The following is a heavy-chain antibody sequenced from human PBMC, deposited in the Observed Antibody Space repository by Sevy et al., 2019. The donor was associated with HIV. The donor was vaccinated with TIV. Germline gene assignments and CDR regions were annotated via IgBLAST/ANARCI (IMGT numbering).Heavy chain of an antibody. D-gene: IGHD6-6*01. CDR1: GFTFSSKA. Sequence: GGPLRLSCPASGFTFSSKALSWVRQPPGKGLEWVSAISGSGVSTYYADSVKGGFTISMDNSKNTLYLQMNSLRAEDTAVYYCAKDSRIAARPLAYYYYGMDVWGQGTTVTVSS. J-gene: IGHJ6*02. V-gene: IGHV3-23*01. CDR3: AKDSRIAARPLAYYYYGMDV. CDR2: ISGSGVST.